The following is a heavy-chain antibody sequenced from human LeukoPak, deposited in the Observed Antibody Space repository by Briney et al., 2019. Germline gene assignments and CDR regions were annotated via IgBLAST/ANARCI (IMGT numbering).Heavy chain of an antibody. V-gene: IGHV4-4*07. D-gene: IGHD4-17*01. CDR3: TRDTGTTGEVKFDP. CDR2: IYTSGST. J-gene: IGHJ5*02. CDR1: GGSISSYY. Sequence: SSETLSLTCTVSGGSISSYYWSWIRQPAGKGLEWIGRIYTSGSTTYNPSLKSRVTMSVDTSKSQFSLNLMSVTAADTAVYYCTRDTGTTGEVKFDPWGQGTLVTVSS.